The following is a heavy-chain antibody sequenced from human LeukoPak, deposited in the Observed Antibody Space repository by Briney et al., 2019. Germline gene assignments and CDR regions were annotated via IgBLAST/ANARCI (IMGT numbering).Heavy chain of an antibody. J-gene: IGHJ3*02. Sequence: SETLSLTCTVSGGSISSYYWSWIRQPPGKGLEWIGYIYYSGSTNYNPSLKSRVTISVDTSKNQFSLKLSSVTAADTAVYYCARVNGGLWFGELLAFDIWGQGTMVTVSS. V-gene: IGHV4-59*01. CDR2: IYYSGST. CDR1: GGSISSYY. CDR3: ARVNGGLWFGELLAFDI. D-gene: IGHD3-10*01.